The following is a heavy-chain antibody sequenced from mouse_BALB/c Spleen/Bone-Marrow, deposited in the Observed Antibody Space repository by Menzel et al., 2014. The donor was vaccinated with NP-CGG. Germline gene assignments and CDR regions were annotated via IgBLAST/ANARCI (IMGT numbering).Heavy chain of an antibody. CDR2: ISSGGST. D-gene: IGHD1-1*01. CDR1: GFTFSSYA. Sequence: DVMLVESGGGLVKPGGSLKLSCAASGFTFSSYAMSWVRQTPEKRLERVASISSGGSTYYPDSVKGRFTISRDNARNILYLQMSSLRSEDTAMYYCARWYYGSGFAYWGQGTLVTVSA. J-gene: IGHJ3*01. CDR3: ARWYYGSGFAY. V-gene: IGHV5-6-5*01.